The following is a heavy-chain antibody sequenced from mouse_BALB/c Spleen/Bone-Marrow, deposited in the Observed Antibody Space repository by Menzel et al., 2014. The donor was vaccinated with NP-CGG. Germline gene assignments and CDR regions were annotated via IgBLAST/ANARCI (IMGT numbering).Heavy chain of an antibody. CDR2: INPDSSTI. J-gene: IGHJ1*01. D-gene: IGHD1-2*01. CDR3: ARPGYYGYQDV. Sequence: EVKVVDSGGGLVQPGGSLKPSCAASGFDFSGYWMTWVRQAPGKGLEWIGEINPDSSTINYTPSLKDKFIISRDNAKNALYLQMSKVRSEDTALYYCARPGYYGYQDVWGAGTTVTVSS. V-gene: IGHV4-1*02. CDR1: GFDFSGYW.